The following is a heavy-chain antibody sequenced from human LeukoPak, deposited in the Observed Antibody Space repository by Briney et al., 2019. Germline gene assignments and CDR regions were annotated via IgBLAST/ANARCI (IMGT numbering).Heavy chain of an antibody. CDR3: ARGGRLHQDIYYYYYMDV. D-gene: IGHD5-18*01. V-gene: IGHV4-4*07. J-gene: IGHJ6*03. CDR2: IYTSGST. CDR1: DGSISSYY. Sequence: SETLSLTCTVSDGSISSYYWSWIRQPAGKGLEWIGRIYTSGSTNYNPSLKSRVTMSVDTSKNQFSLKLSSVTAADTAVYYCARGGRLHQDIYYYYYMDVWGKGTTVTISS.